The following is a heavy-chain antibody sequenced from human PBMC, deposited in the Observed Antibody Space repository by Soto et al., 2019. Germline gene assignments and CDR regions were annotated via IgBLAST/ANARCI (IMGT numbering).Heavy chain of an antibody. CDR3: ARLVYYYDSSGYSGPFDY. Sequence: GGSLRLSCAASGFTFDDYGMSWVRQAPGKGLEWVSGINWNGGSTGYADSVKGRFTISRDNAKNSLYLQMNSLRAEDTALYYCARLVYYYDSSGYSGPFDYWGQGTLVTVSS. CDR2: INWNGGST. CDR1: GFTFDDYG. D-gene: IGHD3-22*01. J-gene: IGHJ4*02. V-gene: IGHV3-20*04.